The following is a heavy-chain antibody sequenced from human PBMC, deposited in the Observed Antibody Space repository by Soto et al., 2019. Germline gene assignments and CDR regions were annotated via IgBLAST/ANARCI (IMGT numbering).Heavy chain of an antibody. Sequence: EVQLVEFGGGLVQPGRSLRLSCAASGFTFADYAMHWVRQAPGKGLEWVSGINWKSGSIGYAVSVKGRFTISRDNAKNSLYLQMNGLRAEDTALYYCAKDSNFDFWSGYDSWGQGTLVIVSS. J-gene: IGHJ4*02. V-gene: IGHV3-9*01. CDR3: AKDSNFDFWSGYDS. CDR1: GFTFADYA. D-gene: IGHD3-3*01. CDR2: INWKSGSI.